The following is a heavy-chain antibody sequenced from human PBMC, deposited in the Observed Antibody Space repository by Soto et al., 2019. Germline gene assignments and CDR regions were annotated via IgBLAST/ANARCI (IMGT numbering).Heavy chain of an antibody. J-gene: IGHJ6*02. D-gene: IGHD3-10*01. CDR3: ARVGHTGRDYYYYYGMDV. CDR1: GYSFTSYW. V-gene: IGHV5-10-1*01. Sequence: HEESHKISCEGSGYSFTSYWISWVRQMPGKGLEWMGRIDPSDSYTNYSPSFQGHVTISADKSISTAYLQWSSLKASDTAMYSCARVGHTGRDYYYYYGMDVWSQGTTVTVSS. CDR2: IDPSDSYT.